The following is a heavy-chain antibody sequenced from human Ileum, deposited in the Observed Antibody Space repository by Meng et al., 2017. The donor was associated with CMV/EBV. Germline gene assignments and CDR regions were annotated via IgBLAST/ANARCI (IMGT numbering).Heavy chain of an antibody. J-gene: IGHJ4*02. Sequence: GESLKISCAASGFTFSSYGMHWVRQAPGKGLEWVAFIRYDGSNKYYADSVNGRFTISRDNAKNTLYLQVNSLRDEDTAIYYCTRGYRGSFFDYWGQGALVTVSS. CDR2: IRYDGSNK. V-gene: IGHV3-30*02. D-gene: IGHD3-10*01. CDR1: GFTFSSYG. CDR3: TRGYRGSFFDY.